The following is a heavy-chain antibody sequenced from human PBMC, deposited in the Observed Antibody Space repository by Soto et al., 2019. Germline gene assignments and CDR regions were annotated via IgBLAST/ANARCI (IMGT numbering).Heavy chain of an antibody. J-gene: IGHJ6*03. V-gene: IGHV1-8*01. CDR1: GYTFTSYD. CDR2: MNPNSGNT. D-gene: IGHD2-2*01. Sequence: ASVKVSCKASGYTFTSYDINWVRQATGQGLEWMGWMNPNSGNTGYAQKFQGRVTMTRNTSISTAYMELSSLRSEDTAVYYCAGAEVPAAIDHYYYMDVWGKGTTVTVSS. CDR3: AGAEVPAAIDHYYYMDV.